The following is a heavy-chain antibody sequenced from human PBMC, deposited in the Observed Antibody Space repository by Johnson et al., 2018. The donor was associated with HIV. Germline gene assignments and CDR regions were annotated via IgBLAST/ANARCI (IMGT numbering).Heavy chain of an antibody. CDR1: GFTFDDYG. J-gene: IGHJ3*02. CDR3: ARDQEGPFDI. Sequence: VQLVESGGGVVRPGGSLKLSCAASGFTFDDYGMSWVRQAPGKGLEWVSVIYRGGNTYYADSVKGRFTVSGDNSKNMLYVQMNSLRAEDTALHYCARDQEGPFDIWGQGTMVTVSS. V-gene: IGHV3-20*04. CDR2: IYRGGNT.